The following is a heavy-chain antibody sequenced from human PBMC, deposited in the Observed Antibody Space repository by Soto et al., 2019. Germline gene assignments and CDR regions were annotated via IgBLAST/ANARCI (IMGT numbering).Heavy chain of an antibody. CDR1: GGTFSSYA. Sequence: QVQLVQSGAEVKKPGSSVKVSCKASGGTFSSYAISWVRQAPGQGLEWMGGIIPIFGTANYAQKFQGRVTITADESTSTAYMELSSLSSADTAVYYWARESSIAARSLQYYYYGMDVWGQGTTVTVSS. D-gene: IGHD6-6*01. CDR2: IIPIFGTA. V-gene: IGHV1-69*01. CDR3: ARESSIAARSLQYYYYGMDV. J-gene: IGHJ6*02.